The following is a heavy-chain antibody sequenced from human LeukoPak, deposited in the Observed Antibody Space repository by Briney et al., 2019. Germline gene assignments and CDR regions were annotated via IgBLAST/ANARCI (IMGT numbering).Heavy chain of an antibody. Sequence: GASVKVSCKASGYTFTGYYMRWVRQAPGQGLEWMGWINPNSGGTNYAQKFQGRVTMTRDTSISTAYMELSRLRSDDTAVYYCARVRHYYYYMDVWGKGTTVTVSS. CDR3: ARVRHYYYYMDV. CDR1: GYTFTGYY. V-gene: IGHV1-2*02. CDR2: INPNSGGT. J-gene: IGHJ6*03.